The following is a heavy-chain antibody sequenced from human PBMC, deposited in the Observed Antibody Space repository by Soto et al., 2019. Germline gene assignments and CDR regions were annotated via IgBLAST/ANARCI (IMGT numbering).Heavy chain of an antibody. J-gene: IGHJ5*02. Sequence: GASVKVSCKASGYTFTSYGISWVRQAPGQGLEWMGWISAYNGNTNYAQKLQGRVTMTTDTSTSTAYMELRSLRSDDTAVYYCARAKGYCSGGSCVRDNWFDPWGQGTLVTVPQ. V-gene: IGHV1-18*01. CDR3: ARAKGYCSGGSCVRDNWFDP. CDR2: ISAYNGNT. D-gene: IGHD2-15*01. CDR1: GYTFTSYG.